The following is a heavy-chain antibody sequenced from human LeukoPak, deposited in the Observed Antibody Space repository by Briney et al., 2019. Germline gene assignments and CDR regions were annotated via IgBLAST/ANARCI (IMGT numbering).Heavy chain of an antibody. J-gene: IGHJ5*02. V-gene: IGHV4-39*07. CDR2: IYYSGTT. CDR3: ATDTGAAAGTGFPGFGP. CDR1: GGSVSGSSFC. D-gene: IGHD6-13*01. Sequence: ETPSLTSTVSGGSVSGSSFCWGWIRQPPWKGLEWIGSIYYSGTTYYSPSLKSRVTISVDTSKNQFSLKLNSVTAADTAVYYCATDTGAAAGTGFPGFGPWGQGTLVTVSS.